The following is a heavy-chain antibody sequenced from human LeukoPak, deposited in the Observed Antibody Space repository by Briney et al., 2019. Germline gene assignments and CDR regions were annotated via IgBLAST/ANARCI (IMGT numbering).Heavy chain of an antibody. D-gene: IGHD2-15*01. CDR2: IYYSGNT. J-gene: IGHJ4*02. CDR3: ARGPRGYCTGGSCYHY. Sequence: SETLSLTCTVSGGSVSSGRYYWSWIRQPPGKGLEWIGYIYYSGNTNYSPSLKSRVTISVDTSKNQFSLRLSSVTAADTAVYYCARGPRGYCTGGSCYHYWGQGTLVTVSS. V-gene: IGHV4-61*01. CDR1: GGSVSSGRYY.